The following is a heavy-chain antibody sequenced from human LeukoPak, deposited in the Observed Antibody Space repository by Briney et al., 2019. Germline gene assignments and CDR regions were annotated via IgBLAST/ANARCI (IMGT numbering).Heavy chain of an antibody. D-gene: IGHD6-6*01. CDR2: INGSGGST. CDR3: AKDRSSSSGFDY. CDR1: GFTFSSYA. J-gene: IGHJ4*02. Sequence: GGSLRLSCAASGFTFSSYAMSWVRQAPGKGLEWVSAINGSGGSTYYADSVKGRFTISRDNSKNTLYLQMNSLRAEDTAVYYCAKDRSSSSGFDYWGQGTLVTVSS. V-gene: IGHV3-23*01.